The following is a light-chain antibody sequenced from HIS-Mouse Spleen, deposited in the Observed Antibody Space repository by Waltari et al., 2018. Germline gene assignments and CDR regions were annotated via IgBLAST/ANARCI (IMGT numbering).Light chain of an antibody. CDR2: EGS. J-gene: IGLJ3*02. CDR1: SSDVGCDNL. CDR3: CSYAGSSTWV. V-gene: IGLV2-23*01. Sequence: QSALTQPASVSGSPGQSITITCTGISSDVGCDNLVPWHQQHPGKAPKLMSYEGSKRPSGVSNRFSGSKSGNTASLTISGLQAEDEADYYCCSYAGSSTWVFGGGTKLTVL.